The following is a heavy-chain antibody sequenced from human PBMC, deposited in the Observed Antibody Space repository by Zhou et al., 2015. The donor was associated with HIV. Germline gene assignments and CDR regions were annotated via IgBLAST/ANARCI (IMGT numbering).Heavy chain of an antibody. CDR2: IIPIFGTA. CDR1: GGTFSSYA. D-gene: IGHD6-13*01. Sequence: QVQLVQSGAEVKKPGSSVKVSCKASGGTFSSYAISWVRQAPGQGLEWMGGIIPIFGTANYAQKFQGRVTITADESTSTAYMELSSLRSEDTAVYYCARDPVARSSSWYGEVYYGMDVVGPRDHGHRLL. J-gene: IGHJ6*02. V-gene: IGHV1-69*12. CDR3: ARDPVARSSSWYGEVYYGMDV.